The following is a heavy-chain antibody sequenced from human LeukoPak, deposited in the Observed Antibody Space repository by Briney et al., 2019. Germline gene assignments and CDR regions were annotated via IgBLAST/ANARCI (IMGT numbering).Heavy chain of an antibody. J-gene: IGHJ5*02. Sequence: PGRSLRLSCAASGFTFSSYAMHWVRQAPGKGLEWVAVISYDGSNKYYADSVKGRFTISRDNSKNTLYLQMNSLRAEDTAVYYCARDSGSYFVPHSNWFDPWGQGTLVTVSS. V-gene: IGHV3-30*04. CDR2: ISYDGSNK. CDR3: ARDSGSYFVPHSNWFDP. CDR1: GFTFSSYA. D-gene: IGHD1-26*01.